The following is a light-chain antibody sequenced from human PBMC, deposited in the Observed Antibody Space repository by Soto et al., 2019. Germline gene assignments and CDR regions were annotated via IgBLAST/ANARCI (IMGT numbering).Light chain of an antibody. V-gene: IGKV1-39*01. CDR1: QSISSY. Sequence: GDRVTITGRASQSISSYLNWYQQKPGKAPKLLIYAASSLQSGVPSRFSGSGSGTDFTLTISSLQPEDFATYYCQQSYSTPPWTFGQGTMADIK. CDR2: AAS. CDR3: QQSYSTPPWT. J-gene: IGKJ1*01.